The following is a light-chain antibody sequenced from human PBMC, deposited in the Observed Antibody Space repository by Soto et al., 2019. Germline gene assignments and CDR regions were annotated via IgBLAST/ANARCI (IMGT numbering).Light chain of an antibody. CDR3: QQYDSSPRT. Sequence: EIVLTQSPGTLSLSPGERATLSCRASQSVSSSYLAWYRQKPGQAPRLLIYRTSNRATGIPDRFSGSGSGTDFTLTIRRLEPEDFAVYWCQQYDSSPRTFGQGTKVEIK. CDR1: QSVSSSY. CDR2: RTS. V-gene: IGKV3-20*01. J-gene: IGKJ1*01.